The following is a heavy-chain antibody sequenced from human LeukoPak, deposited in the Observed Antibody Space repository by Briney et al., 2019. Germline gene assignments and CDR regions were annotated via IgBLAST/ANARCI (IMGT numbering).Heavy chain of an antibody. CDR2: ISYDGSNK. CDR1: GFTFSSHT. D-gene: IGHD6-6*01. CDR3: AKDAGGSSSLDY. V-gene: IGHV3-30*18. J-gene: IGHJ4*02. Sequence: GGSLRLSCAASGFTFSSHTMNWVRQAPGKGLEWVAVISYDGSNKYYADSVKGRFTISRDNSKNTLYLQMNSLRAEDTAVYYCAKDAGGSSSLDYWGQGTLVTVSS.